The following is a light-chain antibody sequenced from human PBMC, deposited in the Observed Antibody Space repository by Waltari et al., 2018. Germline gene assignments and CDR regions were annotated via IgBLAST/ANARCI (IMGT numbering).Light chain of an antibody. CDR3: CSYGGTYSWV. J-gene: IGLJ3*02. CDR1: SSDVGGYNY. Sequence: QSALTQPRSVSGSPGQSVTISCTGTSSDVGGYNYVSWYQQHPGKAPNLMFYDVSKRPSGVPDRFSGSKSGNTASLTISGLQAEDEADYYCCSYGGTYSWVFGGGTKLTVL. CDR2: DVS. V-gene: IGLV2-11*01.